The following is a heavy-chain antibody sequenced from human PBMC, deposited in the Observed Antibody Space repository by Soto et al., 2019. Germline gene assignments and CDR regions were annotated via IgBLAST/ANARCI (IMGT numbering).Heavy chain of an antibody. V-gene: IGHV4-34*01. CDR3: ARGIVSSNRYYYYYGMDV. D-gene: IGHD6-6*01. Sequence: TETLSLTCAVYGGSFSGYYWSWIRQPPGKGLEWIGEINHSGSTNYNPSLKSRVTISVDTSKNQFSLKLSSVTAADTAVYYCARGIVSSNRYYYYYGMDVWGQGTTVTAP. CDR2: INHSGST. CDR1: GGSFSGYY. J-gene: IGHJ6*02.